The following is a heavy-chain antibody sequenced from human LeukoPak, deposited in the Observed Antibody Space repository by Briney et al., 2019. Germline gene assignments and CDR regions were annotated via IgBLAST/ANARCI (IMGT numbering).Heavy chain of an antibody. J-gene: IGHJ4*02. CDR3: ARDDSSSWSPVTY. CDR2: INPNSGVT. CDR1: LYSFTAYY. V-gene: IGHV1-2*02. Sequence: ASAKVSCGASLYSFTAYYMHWARQAPGQGLEWMGWINPNSGVTNYAQKFQGRVTMTRDTSTNTAYMELSRLTYDAMAVYYCARDDSSSWSPVTYWGQGTLVTVSS. D-gene: IGHD6-13*01.